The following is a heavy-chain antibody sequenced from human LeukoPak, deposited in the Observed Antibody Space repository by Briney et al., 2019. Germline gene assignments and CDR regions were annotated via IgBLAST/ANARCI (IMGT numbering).Heavy chain of an antibody. V-gene: IGHV4-30-4*07. J-gene: IGHJ3*02. CDR2: IYYGGNT. CDR1: GVSISSGVYS. Sequence: SETLSLTCAVSGVSISSGVYSWSGVRQPPGKGLEWIGYIYYGGNTYYNPSLKSLLTISLDTSNNQVFLKLRSETSADTAVYYCARGLDTNDWYDDFDIWGQGTMVTVSS. CDR3: ARGLDTNDWYDDFDI. D-gene: IGHD2-21*01.